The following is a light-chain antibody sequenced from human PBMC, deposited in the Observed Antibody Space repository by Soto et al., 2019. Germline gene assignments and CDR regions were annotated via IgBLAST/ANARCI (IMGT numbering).Light chain of an antibody. CDR2: EVT. CDR3: GSYASATLI. V-gene: IGLV2-14*01. Sequence: QSALTQPASVSGSPGQSITISRTGTSNDIGAYNYVSWYQQYPGKVPTLLICEVTFRPSGVSNRFSGSKSGNTASLTISGLQTEDEADYYCGSYASATLIFGGGTKLTVL. J-gene: IGLJ2*01. CDR1: SNDIGAYNY.